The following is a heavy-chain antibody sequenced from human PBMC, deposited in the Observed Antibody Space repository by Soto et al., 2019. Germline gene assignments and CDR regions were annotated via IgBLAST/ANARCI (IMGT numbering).Heavy chain of an antibody. J-gene: IGHJ6*02. CDR1: GFTFSSYG. V-gene: IGHV3-30*18. D-gene: IGHD2-21*02. CDR2: ISYDGSNK. Sequence: GGSLRLSCAASGFTFSSYGMHWVRQAPGKGLEWVAVISYDGSNKYYADSVKGRFTISRDNSKNTLYLQMNSLRAEDTAAYYCAKEGKIYCGGDCYHYYYYGMDVWGQGTTVTVSS. CDR3: AKEGKIYCGGDCYHYYYYGMDV.